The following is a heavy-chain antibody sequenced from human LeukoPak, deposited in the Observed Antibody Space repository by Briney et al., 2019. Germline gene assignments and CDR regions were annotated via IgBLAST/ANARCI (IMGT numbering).Heavy chain of an antibody. CDR1: GYTFTGYY. J-gene: IGHJ5*02. Sequence: VASVKVSCKASGYTFTGYYMHWVRQAPGQGLEWMGWINPNSGGTNYAQKFQGRVTMTRDTSISTAYMELSRLRSDDTAVYYCARGYCSGGSCYRRWFDPWGQGTLVTVSS. D-gene: IGHD2-15*01. V-gene: IGHV1-2*02. CDR3: ARGYCSGGSCYRRWFDP. CDR2: INPNSGGT.